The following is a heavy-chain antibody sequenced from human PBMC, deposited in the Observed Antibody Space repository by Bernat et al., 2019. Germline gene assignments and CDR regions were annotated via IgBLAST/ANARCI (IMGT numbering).Heavy chain of an antibody. CDR2: ISENGFSY. V-gene: IGHV3-30-3*01. CDR3: ARDYQSSAFGLDV. CDR1: GFTFGAYA. J-gene: IGHJ6*02. D-gene: IGHD3-16*01. Sequence: QVQVVESGGGVVQPETSLTLSCKGSGFTFGAYAMHWVRQAPGKGLEWVAVISENGFSYFYANSVEGRFTIFRDNSKRTLYLQMNSLRPEDTAVYYCARDYQSSAFGLDVWGPGTKVAVSS.